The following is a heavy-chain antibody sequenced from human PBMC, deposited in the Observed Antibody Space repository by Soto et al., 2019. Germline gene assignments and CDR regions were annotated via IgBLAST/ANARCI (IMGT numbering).Heavy chain of an antibody. Sequence: SLTCTVSGGSISNYYWSWIRQPPGKGLEWIGYIYYSGSTNYNPSLKSRVTISIDTSKNQFSLRLSSVTAADTAVYYCASYNFGVFFDYWGQGTLVTVSS. CDR2: IYYSGST. D-gene: IGHD3-3*01. V-gene: IGHV4-59*01. J-gene: IGHJ4*02. CDR3: ASYNFGVFFDY. CDR1: GGSISNYY.